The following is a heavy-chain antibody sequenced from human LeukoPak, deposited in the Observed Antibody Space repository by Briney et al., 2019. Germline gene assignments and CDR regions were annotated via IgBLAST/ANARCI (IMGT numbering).Heavy chain of an antibody. J-gene: IGHJ4*02. Sequence: PSETLSLTCSVSGYSTSSGNYWGWIRLPPGKGLQWIGSIYHSGSTYYNPSLKSRVTISVDTSMNQFSLKLSSVTAADTAVYYCARRSQYYYDSSGYSVFGYWGQGTLVTVSS. CDR1: GYSTSSGNY. V-gene: IGHV4-38-2*01. CDR3: ARRSQYYYDSSGYSVFGY. D-gene: IGHD3-22*01. CDR2: IYHSGST.